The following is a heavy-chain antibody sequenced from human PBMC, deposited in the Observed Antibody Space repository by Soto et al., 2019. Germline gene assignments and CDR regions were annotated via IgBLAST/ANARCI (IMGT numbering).Heavy chain of an antibody. Sequence: EVQLLESGGGLVQPGGALRLSCAASGYKFSNYAMTWVRQAPWKGLEWVSCISNGGDYIYYAEAVMGRVTISRDRATSTLYLQMNGLTADDTAVYYSANDAGPLGTNDWYFDVWGRGTLVTVSP. CDR3: ANDAGPLGTNDWYFDV. CDR1: GYKFSNYA. CDR2: ISNGGDYI. V-gene: IGHV3-23*01. J-gene: IGHJ2*01. D-gene: IGHD3-16*01.